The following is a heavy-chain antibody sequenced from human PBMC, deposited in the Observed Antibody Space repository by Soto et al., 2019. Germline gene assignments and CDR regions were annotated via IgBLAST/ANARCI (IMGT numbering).Heavy chain of an antibody. V-gene: IGHV4-59*08. CDR1: GGSISRYY. CDR2: IYYSGST. CDR3: ARSEGSGGSCYYDY. J-gene: IGHJ4*02. Sequence: SETLSLTCTVSGGSISRYYWSWIRQPPGKGLEWIGYIYYSGSTNYNPSLKSRVTISVDTSKNQFSLKLSSVTAADTAVYYCARSEGSGGSCYYDYWGQGTLVTVSS. D-gene: IGHD2-15*01.